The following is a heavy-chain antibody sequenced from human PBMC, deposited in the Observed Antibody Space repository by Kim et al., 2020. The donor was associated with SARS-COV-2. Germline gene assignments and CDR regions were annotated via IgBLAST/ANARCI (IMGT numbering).Heavy chain of an antibody. V-gene: IGHV3-30*02. J-gene: IGHJ3*02. Sequence: GSVNGRLSITRDQSSTALYLQMNSLGAEDTAVYYCAKDRIRFSGVAAFDIWGQGTMVTVSS. D-gene: IGHD5-12*01. CDR3: AKDRIRFSGVAAFDI.